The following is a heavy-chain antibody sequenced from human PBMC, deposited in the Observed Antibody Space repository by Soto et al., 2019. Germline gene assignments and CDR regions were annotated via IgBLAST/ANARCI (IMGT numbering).Heavy chain of an antibody. J-gene: IGHJ4*02. CDR1: GFTFDDYA. V-gene: IGHV3-9*01. CDR2: ISWNSGSI. D-gene: IGHD2-15*01. Sequence: GGSLRLSCAASGFTFDDYAMHWVRQAPGKGLEWVSGISWNSGSIGYADSVKGRFTISRDNAKNSLYLQMNSLRAEDTALYYCAKGHSGGGGELLPLYYFDYWGQGTLVTVSS. CDR3: AKGHSGGGGELLPLYYFDY.